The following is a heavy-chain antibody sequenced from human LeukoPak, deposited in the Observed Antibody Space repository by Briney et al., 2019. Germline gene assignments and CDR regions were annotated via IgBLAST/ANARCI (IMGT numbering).Heavy chain of an antibody. Sequence: SETLSLTCTVSGGSISSSGYYWGWIRQSPGEGLEWIGNIYYSGITYYNASLKSRLTISVDTSKNQFSLKLSSVTAADTAVYYCVRHKRGPVSYQSTTFDYWGQGTLVTVSS. D-gene: IGHD1-26*01. CDR2: IYYSGIT. J-gene: IGHJ4*02. CDR3: VRHKRGPVSYQSTTFDY. CDR1: GGSISSSGYY. V-gene: IGHV4-39*01.